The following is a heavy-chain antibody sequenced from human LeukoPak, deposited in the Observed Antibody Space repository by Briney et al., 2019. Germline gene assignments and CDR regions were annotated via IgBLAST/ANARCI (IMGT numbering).Heavy chain of an antibody. CDR1: GNTFINYA. CDR2: INTNTGEP. Sequence: AASVKVSCKASGNTFINYAVNWVRQAPGQGLEWMGWINTNTGEPTYAQGCTGRFVFSLDTSVSTTYLQISSLKAEDTAVYYCARAFQPLGGLSFPDSWGQGTLVTVSS. V-gene: IGHV7-4-1*02. J-gene: IGHJ5*01. CDR3: ARAFQPLGGLSFPDS. D-gene: IGHD3-16*02.